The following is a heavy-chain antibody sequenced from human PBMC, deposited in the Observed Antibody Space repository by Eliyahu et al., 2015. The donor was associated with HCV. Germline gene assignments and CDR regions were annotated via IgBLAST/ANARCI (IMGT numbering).Heavy chain of an antibody. CDR2: ISGSGGST. V-gene: IGHV3-23*01. D-gene: IGHD3-10*01. J-gene: IGHJ6*02. CDR3: AKDLTYGSGSSYYGMDV. CDR1: GFTFXSYX. Sequence: EVQLLESGGDLVQPGGSLRLSCAASGFTFXSYXMSWVRQAPGKGLEWVSGISGSGGSTYFADSVKGRFTISRDNSKNTLYLQMNSLRADDTAVYYCAKDLTYGSGSSYYGMDVWGQGTTVTVSS.